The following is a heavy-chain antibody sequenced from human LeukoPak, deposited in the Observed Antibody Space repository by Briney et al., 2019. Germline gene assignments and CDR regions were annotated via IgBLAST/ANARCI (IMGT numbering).Heavy chain of an antibody. CDR1: GYTFTSYG. CDR2: MNPNSGNT. V-gene: IGHV1-8*03. Sequence: ASVKVSCKASGYTFTSYGISWVRQATGQGLEWMGWMNPNSGNTGYAQKFQGRVTITRNTSISTAYMELSSLRSEDTAVYYCARARYDSSGYYFFDYWGQGTLVTVSS. J-gene: IGHJ4*02. D-gene: IGHD3-22*01. CDR3: ARARYDSSGYYFFDY.